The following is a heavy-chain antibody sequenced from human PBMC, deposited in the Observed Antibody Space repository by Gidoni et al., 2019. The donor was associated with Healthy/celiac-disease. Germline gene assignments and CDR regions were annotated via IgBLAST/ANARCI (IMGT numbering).Heavy chain of an antibody. V-gene: IGHV1-18*01. Sequence: QVQLVQSGAEVKKPGASVKVSCKASGYTFTSYGISWVRQAPGQGLEWMGWISAYNGNTNYAQKLQGRVTMTTDTSTSTAYMELRSLRSDDTAVYYCARVAHLLWFGELLMDYYYGMDVWGQGTTVTVSS. CDR1: GYTFTSYG. J-gene: IGHJ6*02. CDR2: ISAYNGNT. D-gene: IGHD3-10*01. CDR3: ARVAHLLWFGELLMDYYYGMDV.